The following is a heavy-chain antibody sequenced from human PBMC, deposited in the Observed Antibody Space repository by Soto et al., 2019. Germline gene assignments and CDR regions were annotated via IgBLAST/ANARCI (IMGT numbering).Heavy chain of an antibody. V-gene: IGHV1-3*01. D-gene: IGHD3-9*01. CDR1: GYTFTSYA. J-gene: IGHJ4*02. CDR3: ARSYDILTGYYTAFDY. CDR2: INAGNGNT. Sequence: ASVKVSCKASGYTFTSYAMHWVRQAPGQRLEWMGWINAGNGNTKYSQKFQGRVTITRDTSASTAYMELSSLRSEDTAVYYCARSYDILTGYYTAFDYWGQGTLVTVSS.